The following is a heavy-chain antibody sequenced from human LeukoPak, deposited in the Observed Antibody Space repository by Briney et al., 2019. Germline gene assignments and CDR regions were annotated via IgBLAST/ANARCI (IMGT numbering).Heavy chain of an antibody. CDR2: IYYSVST. CDR3: ARAAGYYGDYLDY. V-gene: IGHV4-59*01. CDR1: GGSISSYY. D-gene: IGHD4-17*01. Sequence: PSETLSLTCTVSGGSISSYYWSWIRQPPGQGLEWIGYIYYSVSTNYNPSLKSRVTISVDTSKNQFSLKLSSVTAADTAVYYCARAAGYYGDYLDYWGQGTLVTVSS. J-gene: IGHJ4*02.